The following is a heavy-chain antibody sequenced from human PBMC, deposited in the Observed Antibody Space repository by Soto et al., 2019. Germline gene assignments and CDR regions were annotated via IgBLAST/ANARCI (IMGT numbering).Heavy chain of an antibody. V-gene: IGHV1-69*13. Sequence: GASVKVSCKASGGTFSSYAISWVRQAPGQGLEWMGGIIPIFGTANYAQKFQGRVTITADESTSTAYMELSSLRSEDTAVYYCARDWAYYDFWSGYYTSNYYYYGMDVWGQGTTVTVSS. D-gene: IGHD3-3*01. CDR1: GGTFSSYA. CDR2: IIPIFGTA. J-gene: IGHJ6*02. CDR3: ARDWAYYDFWSGYYTSNYYYYGMDV.